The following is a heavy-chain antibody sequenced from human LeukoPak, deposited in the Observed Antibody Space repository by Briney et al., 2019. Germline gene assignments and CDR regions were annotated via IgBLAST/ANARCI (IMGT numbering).Heavy chain of an antibody. CDR2: INTNTGNP. CDR3: ARSNNDGDYLGVGFDY. V-gene: IGHV7-4-1*02. CDR1: GYTFSSYA. Sequence: ASVKVSCKASGYTFSSYAMNWVRQAPGQGLEWMGWINTNTGNPTYAQGFTGRFVFSLDTSVSTAYLQISSLQAEDTAVYYCARSNNDGDYLGVGFDYWGQGTLVTVSS. J-gene: IGHJ4*02. D-gene: IGHD4-17*01.